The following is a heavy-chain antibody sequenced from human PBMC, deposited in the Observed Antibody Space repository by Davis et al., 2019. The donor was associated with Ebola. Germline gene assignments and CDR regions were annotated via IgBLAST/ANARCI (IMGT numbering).Heavy chain of an antibody. CDR2: ISWNSGSI. J-gene: IGHJ5*02. D-gene: IGHD4-17*01. Sequence: GGSLRLSCAASGFTFDDYAMHWVRQVPGKGLEWVSGISWNSGSIDYADSVKGRFTISRDNAKNSLYLQMNSLRAEDAALYYCAKGNRAMTTVTTFDLWGQGTLVTVSS. CDR3: AKGNRAMTTVTTFDL. V-gene: IGHV3-9*01. CDR1: GFTFDDYA.